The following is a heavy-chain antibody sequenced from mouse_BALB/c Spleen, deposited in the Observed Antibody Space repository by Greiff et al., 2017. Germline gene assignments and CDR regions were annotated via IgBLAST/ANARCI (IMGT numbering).Heavy chain of an antibody. Sequence: EVQLVESGGGLVQPGGSRKLSCAASGFTFSDYGMAWVRQAPGKGPEWVAFISNLAYSIYYADTVTGRFTISRENAKNTLYLEMSSLRSEDTAMYYCARKGYGSSYPYYFDYWGQGTTLTVSS. V-gene: IGHV5-15*02. CDR1: GFTFSDYG. CDR3: ARKGYGSSYPYYFDY. J-gene: IGHJ2*01. D-gene: IGHD1-1*01. CDR2: ISNLAYSI.